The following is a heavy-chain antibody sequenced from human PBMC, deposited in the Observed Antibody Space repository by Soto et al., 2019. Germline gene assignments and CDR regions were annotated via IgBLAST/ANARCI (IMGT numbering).Heavy chain of an antibody. J-gene: IGHJ4*02. Sequence: PSETLSLTCTVSGGSISSYYWSWIRQPPGKGLEWIGYIYYSGSTNYNPSLKSRVTISVDTPKNQFSLKLSSVTAADTAAYYCAIYPHKIIAAAPYWGQGTLVTVSS. V-gene: IGHV4-59*01. D-gene: IGHD6-13*01. CDR3: AIYPHKIIAAAPY. CDR1: GGSISSYY. CDR2: IYYSGST.